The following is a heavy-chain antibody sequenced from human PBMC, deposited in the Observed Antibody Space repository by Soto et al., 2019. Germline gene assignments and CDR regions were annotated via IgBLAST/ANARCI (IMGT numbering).Heavy chain of an antibody. CDR2: ISVSGSHI. CDR3: ARARPAIVMVVGATPGYYGMDG. Sequence: PGGSLRLSCAASGFIFSGYYITWIRQAPGKGLEWVSYISVSGSHIYYADSVKGRFTISRDNAKNSLYLQLNSLRVEDTAVYYCARARPAIVMVVGATPGYYGMDGWGQGTTVTVSS. V-gene: IGHV3-11*01. CDR1: GFIFSGYY. D-gene: IGHD2-15*01. J-gene: IGHJ6*02.